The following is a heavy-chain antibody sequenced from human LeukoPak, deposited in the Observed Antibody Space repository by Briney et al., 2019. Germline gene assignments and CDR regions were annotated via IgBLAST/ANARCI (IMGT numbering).Heavy chain of an antibody. Sequence: ASVKVSCKASGYTFTTNAMHWVRQAPGQRLEWMGWINAGNGNTKYSQKFQGRVTITRDTSASTAYMELRSLRSDDTAVYYCARDASGSWSTNAFDIRGQGTMVTVSS. CDR3: ARDASGSWSTNAFDI. V-gene: IGHV1-3*01. D-gene: IGHD6-13*01. J-gene: IGHJ3*02. CDR2: INAGNGNT. CDR1: GYTFTTNA.